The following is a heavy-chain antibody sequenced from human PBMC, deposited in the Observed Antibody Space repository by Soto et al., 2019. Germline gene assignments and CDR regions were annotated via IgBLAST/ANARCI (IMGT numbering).Heavy chain of an antibody. CDR1: GFTFSSYG. Sequence: GGSLRLFCAASGFTFSSYGMHWVRQAPGKGLEWVAVISYDGSNKYYADSVKGRFTISRDNSKNTLYLQMNSLRAEDTAVYYCAKDHERYGAYYFDYWGQGTLVTVSS. V-gene: IGHV3-30*18. D-gene: IGHD4-17*01. CDR2: ISYDGSNK. CDR3: AKDHERYGAYYFDY. J-gene: IGHJ4*02.